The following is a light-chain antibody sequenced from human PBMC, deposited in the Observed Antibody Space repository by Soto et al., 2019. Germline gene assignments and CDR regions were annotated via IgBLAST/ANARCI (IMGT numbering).Light chain of an antibody. V-gene: IGKV3-15*01. CDR1: QSISRN. J-gene: IGKJ5*01. Sequence: EIVLTQSPGTLSVSPWQRATLSCRASQSISRNLAWYQQKPGQAPRLLIYGASTRATGIPARFSGSGSGTEFTLAISSLQSEDFAVYYCQQYNNGITFGQGTRLEIK. CDR2: GAS. CDR3: QQYNNGIT.